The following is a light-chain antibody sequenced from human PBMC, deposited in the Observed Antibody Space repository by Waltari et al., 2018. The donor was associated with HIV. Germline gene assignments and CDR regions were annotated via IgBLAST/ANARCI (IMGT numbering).Light chain of an antibody. V-gene: IGKV3-15*01. CDR2: GAS. J-gene: IGKJ2*01. CDR1: QSVTSN. Sequence: VMTQSPATLSVSPGERATLSCRASQSVTSNLAWYQLKPGQAPRLLMYGASTRATGIPARFSGSGSGTEFTLTISSLQPDDFATYYCQQSNSYSYNFGQGTKLEIK. CDR3: QQSNSYSYN.